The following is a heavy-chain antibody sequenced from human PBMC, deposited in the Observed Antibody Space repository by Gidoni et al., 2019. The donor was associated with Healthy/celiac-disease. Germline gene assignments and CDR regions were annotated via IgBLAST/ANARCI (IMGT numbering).Heavy chain of an antibody. CDR3: ARAGYCTNGVCYSYYFDY. V-gene: IGHV3-74*01. J-gene: IGHJ4*02. Sequence: EVQLVESGGGLVQPGGSLRLSCAASGFTFSSYWMHWVRQAPGKGRVWVSRMNSDGSSTSYADSVKGRFTISRDNAKNTLYLQMNSLRAEDTAVYYCARAGYCTNGVCYSYYFDYWGQGTLVTVSS. D-gene: IGHD2-8*01. CDR1: GFTFSSYW. CDR2: MNSDGSST.